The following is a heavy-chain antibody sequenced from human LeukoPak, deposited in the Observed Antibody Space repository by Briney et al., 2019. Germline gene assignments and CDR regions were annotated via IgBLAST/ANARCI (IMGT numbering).Heavy chain of an antibody. CDR1: GYSISSNYY. Sequence: SETLSLTCTVSGYSISSNYYWGWIRQPPGKGLEWIGSIYHSGSTYYNPSLKSRVTILIDTSKNQFSLKLSSVTAADTAVYYCAKRGNWGFFDYWGQGTLVTVSS. V-gene: IGHV4-38-2*02. CDR3: AKRGNWGFFDY. J-gene: IGHJ4*02. D-gene: IGHD7-27*01. CDR2: IYHSGST.